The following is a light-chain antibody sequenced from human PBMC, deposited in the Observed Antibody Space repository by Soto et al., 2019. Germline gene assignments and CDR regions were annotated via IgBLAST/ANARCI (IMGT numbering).Light chain of an antibody. CDR2: DTS. Sequence: EVELPQSPGTLSLSPGEIATLSCMASQSVSSSHLAWYQKKRGQAPRLLIYDTSTRATGIPDRFGGSGSGTDFTLTISRLEPEEVAVYHCQQYGASPWTFGQGTKV. V-gene: IGKV3-20*01. CDR1: QSVSSSH. CDR3: QQYGASPWT. J-gene: IGKJ1*01.